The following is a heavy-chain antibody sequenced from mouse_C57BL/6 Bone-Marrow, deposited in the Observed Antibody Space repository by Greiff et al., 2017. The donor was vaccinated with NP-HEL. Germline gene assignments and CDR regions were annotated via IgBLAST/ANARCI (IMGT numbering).Heavy chain of an antibody. D-gene: IGHD2-4*01. J-gene: IGHJ1*03. V-gene: IGHV1-82*01. Sequence: QVQLQQSGPELVKPGASVKISCKASGYAFSSSWMNWVKQRPGKGLEWIGRIYPGDGDTNYNGKFKGKATLTADKSSSTAYMQLSSLTSEDSAVYVCARRDYDAYWYFDVWGTGTTVTVSS. CDR3: ARRDYDAYWYFDV. CDR2: IYPGDGDT. CDR1: GYAFSSSW.